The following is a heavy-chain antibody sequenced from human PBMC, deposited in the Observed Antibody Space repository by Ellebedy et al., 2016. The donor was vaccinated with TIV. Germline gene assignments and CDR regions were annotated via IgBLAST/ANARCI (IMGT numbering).Heavy chain of an antibody. D-gene: IGHD4-17*01. CDR3: ARVGTTTPYYYMDV. J-gene: IGHJ6*03. CDR1: GGSISSGDYS. Sequence: LRLXXVVSGGSISSGDYSWSWIRQPPGKGLEWIGYIYHSGSTYYNPSLKSRVTISVDRSKNQFSLKLSSVTAADTAVYFCARVGTTTPYYYMDVWGKGTTVTVSS. CDR2: IYHSGST. V-gene: IGHV4-30-2*01.